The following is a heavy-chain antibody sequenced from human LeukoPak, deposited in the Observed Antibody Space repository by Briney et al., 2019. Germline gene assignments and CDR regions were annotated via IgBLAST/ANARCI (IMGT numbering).Heavy chain of an antibody. V-gene: IGHV3-7*01. D-gene: IGHD3-22*01. Sequence: GGTLRLSCAASGFTFSSYGMSWVRQAPGKGLEWVANIKQAGSEKNYVDSVKGRFTISRDNAKNSLYLQMNSLRAEDTAVYYCARDYYDSSGYPYYYYMDVWGKGTTVTVSS. CDR1: GFTFSSYG. CDR2: IKQAGSEK. CDR3: ARDYYDSSGYPYYYYMDV. J-gene: IGHJ6*03.